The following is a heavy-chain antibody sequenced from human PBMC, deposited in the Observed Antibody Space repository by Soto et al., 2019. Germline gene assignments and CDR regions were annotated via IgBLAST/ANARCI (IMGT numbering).Heavy chain of an antibody. Sequence: XGSLRLSCAAAGFTVSNNYMSWVRQAPGKGLEWVSVIYSGGSTYYADSVKGRFTISRENSKNTLYLQMNSLRAEDTAVYYCARARYCSGGSCYGDYYFDYWGQGTLVTVS. CDR1: GFTVSNNY. V-gene: IGHV3-53*01. D-gene: IGHD2-15*01. J-gene: IGHJ4*02. CDR2: IYSGGST. CDR3: ARARYCSGGSCYGDYYFDY.